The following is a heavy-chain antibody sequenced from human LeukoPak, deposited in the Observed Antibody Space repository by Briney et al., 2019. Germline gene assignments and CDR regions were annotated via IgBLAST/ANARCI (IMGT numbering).Heavy chain of an antibody. Sequence: AGRSLRLSCAASGFTFSSYAMSWVRQAPGKGLEWVSAISGSGGSTYYADSVKGRFTISRDNSKNTLYLQMNSLRAEDTAVYYCAKSIAAAARGWFDPWGQGTLVTVSS. D-gene: IGHD6-13*01. CDR2: ISGSGGST. V-gene: IGHV3-23*01. CDR3: AKSIAAAARGWFDP. J-gene: IGHJ5*02. CDR1: GFTFSSYA.